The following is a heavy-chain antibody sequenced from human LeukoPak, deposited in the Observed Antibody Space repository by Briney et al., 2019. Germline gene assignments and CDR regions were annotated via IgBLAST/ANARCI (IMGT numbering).Heavy chain of an antibody. Sequence: GGSLRLSCAASGFTFSSYAMSWVRQAPGEGLEWVSAISGSGGSTYYADSVKGRFTISRDNSKNTLYLQMNSLRAEDTAVYYCAKEGYSYGYGALDLWGQGTMVTVFS. CDR1: GFTFSSYA. J-gene: IGHJ3*01. CDR2: ISGSGGST. V-gene: IGHV3-23*01. D-gene: IGHD5-18*01. CDR3: AKEGYSYGYGALDL.